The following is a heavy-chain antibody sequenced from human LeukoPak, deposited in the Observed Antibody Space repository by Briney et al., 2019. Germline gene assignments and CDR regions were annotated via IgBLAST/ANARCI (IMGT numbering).Heavy chain of an antibody. CDR1: GYIFINDY. CDR3: ARSKWQLLAVFDY. D-gene: IGHD2-15*01. CDR2: INSKSGDT. Sequence: AXVKVSXKASGYIFINDYMYWVRQAPGQGLEWMGWINSKSGDTKSAQKFQGRVTMTRDKSIRTAYMELKRLRSDDRAIYYCARSKWQLLAVFDYWGQGTLVTVSS. J-gene: IGHJ4*02. V-gene: IGHV1-2*02.